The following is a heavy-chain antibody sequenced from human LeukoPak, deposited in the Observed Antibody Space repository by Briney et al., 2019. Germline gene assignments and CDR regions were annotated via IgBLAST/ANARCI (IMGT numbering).Heavy chain of an antibody. CDR2: IIPIFGTA. Sequence: GASVKVSCKASGGTFSSYAISWVRQAPGQGLEWMGGIIPIFGTADYAQKFQGRVTITADESTSTAYMELSSLRSEDTAVYYCASPPYYDSDNDAFDIWGQGTMVTVSS. CDR1: GGTFSSYA. V-gene: IGHV1-69*13. J-gene: IGHJ3*02. CDR3: ASPPYYDSDNDAFDI. D-gene: IGHD3-22*01.